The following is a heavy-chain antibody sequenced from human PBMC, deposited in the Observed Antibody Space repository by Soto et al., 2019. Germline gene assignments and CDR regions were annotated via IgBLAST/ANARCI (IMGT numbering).Heavy chain of an antibody. V-gene: IGHV3-7*01. CDR3: AREWSDQLEIDY. J-gene: IGHJ4*02. D-gene: IGHD2-2*01. Sequence: EVQLVESGGGLVQPGGSLRLSCAASGFMFSTYWMTWVRQAPGKGLEWVANIKQDGSEKHYVDSVKGRFSISRDNAKNSLYLQMNSLRAEDTAVYYCAREWSDQLEIDYWGQGILVTVSS. CDR1: GFMFSTYW. CDR2: IKQDGSEK.